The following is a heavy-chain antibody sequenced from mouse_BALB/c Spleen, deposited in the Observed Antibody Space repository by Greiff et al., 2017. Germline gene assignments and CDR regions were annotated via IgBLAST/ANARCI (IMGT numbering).Heavy chain of an antibody. CDR1: GFSLTSYG. Sequence: VQLVESGPGLVAPSQSLSITCTVSGFSLTSYGVHWVRQPPGKGLEWLGVIWAGGSTNYNSALMSRLSISKDNSKSQVFLKMNSLQTDDTAMYYCAREKKGTGTSYFDYWGQGTTLTVSS. J-gene: IGHJ2*01. D-gene: IGHD4-1*01. CDR3: AREKKGTGTSYFDY. V-gene: IGHV2-9*02. CDR2: IWAGGST.